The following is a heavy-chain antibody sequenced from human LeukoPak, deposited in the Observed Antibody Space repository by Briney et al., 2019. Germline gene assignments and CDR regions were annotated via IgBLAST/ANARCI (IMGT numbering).Heavy chain of an antibody. J-gene: IGHJ4*02. CDR3: ARSEGSYFDY. CDR1: GGSISSYY. Sequence: SETLSLTCTVSGGSISSYYWSWIRQPPGKGLGWIGYIYYSGSTNYNPSLKSRVTISVDTSKNQFSLKLSSVTAADTAVYYCARSEGSYFDYWGQGTLVTVSS. V-gene: IGHV4-59*08. CDR2: IYYSGST. D-gene: IGHD6-6*01.